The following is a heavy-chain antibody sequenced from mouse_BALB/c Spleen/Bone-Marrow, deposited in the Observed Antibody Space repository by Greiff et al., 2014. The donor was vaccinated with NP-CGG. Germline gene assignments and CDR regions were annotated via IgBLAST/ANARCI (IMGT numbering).Heavy chain of an antibody. V-gene: IGHV1-18*01. CDR3: ARSYGYERSWFAY. Sequence: VQLQQPGPEVVKPGASVKISCKTSGYTFTEYTMHWVKQSHGKSLEWIGGINPNNGGTTYNQKSKGKATLTVDKSSSTAYMELRSLTSEDSAVYYCARSYGYERSWFAYWGQGTLVTVSA. CDR2: INPNNGGT. CDR1: GYTFTEYT. J-gene: IGHJ3*01. D-gene: IGHD2-2*01.